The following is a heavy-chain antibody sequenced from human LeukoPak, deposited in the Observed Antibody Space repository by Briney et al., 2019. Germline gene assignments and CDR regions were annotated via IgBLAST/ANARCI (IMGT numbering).Heavy chain of an antibody. CDR3: ARIDFWSGHDAFDI. Sequence: SETLSLTCTVSGYSISSGYYWGWLRPPPGKGREGIEIIYHSGSTYYNPSLKSRVTISVDTSKNHFSLKLSSVTAADPAVYYCARIDFWSGHDAFDIWGQGTMVTVSS. J-gene: IGHJ3*02. CDR2: IYHSGST. D-gene: IGHD3-3*01. V-gene: IGHV4-38-2*02. CDR1: GYSISSGYY.